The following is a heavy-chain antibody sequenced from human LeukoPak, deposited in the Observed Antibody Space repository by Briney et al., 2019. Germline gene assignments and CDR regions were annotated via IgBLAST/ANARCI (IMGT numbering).Heavy chain of an antibody. Sequence: GGSLRLSCSASGFTFSSYAMHWVRQAPGKGLEWIGRTRNKANGYTTEYAASVKGRFTISRDDSENSLYLQMNSLKTEDTAVYYCARAPDTSAYWAYFDYWGQGTLVTVSS. CDR3: ARAPDTSAYWAYFDY. CDR2: TRNKANGYTT. CDR1: GFTFSSYA. V-gene: IGHV3-72*01. J-gene: IGHJ4*02. D-gene: IGHD3-22*01.